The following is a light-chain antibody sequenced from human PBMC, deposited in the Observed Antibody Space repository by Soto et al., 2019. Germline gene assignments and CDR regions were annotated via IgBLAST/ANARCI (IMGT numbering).Light chain of an antibody. CDR2: EVN. CDR3: RSYAASSNV. V-gene: IGLV2-8*01. Sequence: QSVLTQPPSASGSPGQSVAISCTGTSSDVGGYNYVSWYQQHPGKAPKLMIYEVNKRPSGVPDRFSGSKSGNTASLNVSGLQPEDEDDYYCRSYAASSNVFGTGTKVTV. CDR1: SSDVGGYNY. J-gene: IGLJ1*01.